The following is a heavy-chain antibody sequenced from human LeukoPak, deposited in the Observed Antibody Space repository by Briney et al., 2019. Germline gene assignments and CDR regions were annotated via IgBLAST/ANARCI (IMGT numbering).Heavy chain of an antibody. J-gene: IGHJ3*02. Sequence: GESLKISCKGSGYTFTSYWIGWVRQMPGKGLEWMGIIYPGDSDTRYSPSFQGQVTISADKSISTAYLQWSSLKASDTAMYYCAISMSATYYYDSSGHFNDAFDIWGQGTMVTVSS. CDR2: IYPGDSDT. V-gene: IGHV5-51*01. CDR3: AISMSATYYYDSSGHFNDAFDI. CDR1: GYTFTSYW. D-gene: IGHD3-22*01.